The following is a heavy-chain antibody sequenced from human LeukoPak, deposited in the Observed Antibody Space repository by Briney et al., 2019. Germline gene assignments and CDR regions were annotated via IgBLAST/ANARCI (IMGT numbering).Heavy chain of an antibody. Sequence: GGSLRLSCAASGFTFSSYNMNWVRQAPGKGLEWVSSISSSSGYIYYADSLKGRFTISRDNAKSSLYLQMNSLRAEDTAVYYCARAPTFSGWFDYWGQGTLVTVSS. CDR3: ARAPTFSGWFDY. CDR2: ISSSSGYI. CDR1: GFTFSSYN. V-gene: IGHV3-21*01. D-gene: IGHD6-19*01. J-gene: IGHJ4*02.